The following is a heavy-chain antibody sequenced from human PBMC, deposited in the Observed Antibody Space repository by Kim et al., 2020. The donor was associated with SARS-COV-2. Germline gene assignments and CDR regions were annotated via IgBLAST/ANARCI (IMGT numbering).Heavy chain of an antibody. CDR3: ARHVQPYYDILTGPFDY. D-gene: IGHD3-9*01. V-gene: IGHV4-59*08. J-gene: IGHJ4*02. Sequence: LKSRVTRSIDTSKNQFSLKLSSVTAADTAVYYCARHVQPYYDILTGPFDYWGQGTLVTVSS.